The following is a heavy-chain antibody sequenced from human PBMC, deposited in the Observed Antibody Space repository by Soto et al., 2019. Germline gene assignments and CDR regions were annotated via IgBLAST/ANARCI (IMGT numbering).Heavy chain of an antibody. CDR3: ARDLWGYCGTDCYPLDV. J-gene: IGHJ6*02. CDR2: MYNTGST. CDR1: GGSISEYY. Sequence: SETLSLTCTVSGGSISEYYWIWIRQPPGKGLEWIGHMYNTGSTVYNPSFKSRVTISVDTSKNQFSLKLNSVTAADTAVYYCARDLWGYCGTDCYPLDVWGQGTTVS. D-gene: IGHD2-21*02. V-gene: IGHV4-59*01.